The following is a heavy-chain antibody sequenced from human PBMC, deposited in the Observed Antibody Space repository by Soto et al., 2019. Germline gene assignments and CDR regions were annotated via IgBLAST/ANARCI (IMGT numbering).Heavy chain of an antibody. CDR2: IWYDGSNK. D-gene: IGHD4-17*01. CDR3: SREPTTWYGMDV. V-gene: IGHV3-33*01. CDR1: GFTFSSYG. Sequence: QVQLVESGGGVVQPGRSLRLSCAASGFTFSSYGMHWVRQAPGKGLEWVAVIWYDGSNKYYADSVKGRFTISRDNSKNTLYLHMNSLRAEDTAVYYCSREPTTWYGMDVWGQGTTVTVSS. J-gene: IGHJ6*02.